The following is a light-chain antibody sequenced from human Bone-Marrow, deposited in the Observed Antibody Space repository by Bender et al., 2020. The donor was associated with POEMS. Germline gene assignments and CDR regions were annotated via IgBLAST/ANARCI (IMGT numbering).Light chain of an antibody. CDR1: NIGSKS. CDR3: QVWDTISAHVV. J-gene: IGLJ2*01. Sequence: SYVLTQAPSVSVAPGQTATITCGGINIGSKSVHWYQQKPGQAPVLIVFADSDRPSGIPERFSGSKSGNTATLAISRVEAGDEADYYCQVWDTISAHVVFGGGTKVTVL. V-gene: IGLV3-21*02. CDR2: ADS.